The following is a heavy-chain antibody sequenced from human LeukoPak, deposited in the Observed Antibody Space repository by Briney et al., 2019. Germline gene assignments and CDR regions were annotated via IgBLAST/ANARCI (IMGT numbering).Heavy chain of an antibody. V-gene: IGHV4-4*07. J-gene: IGHJ4*02. Sequence: SETLSLTCTVSGGSISSYYWSWIRQPAGKGLEWIGRIYTSGTTHYNPSLKSRVTMSVDTSKNQFSLKLSSVTAADTAVYYRARLSTVTTSFDYWGQGTLVTVSS. CDR2: IYTSGTT. CDR3: ARLSTVTTSFDY. D-gene: IGHD4-17*01. CDR1: GGSISSYY.